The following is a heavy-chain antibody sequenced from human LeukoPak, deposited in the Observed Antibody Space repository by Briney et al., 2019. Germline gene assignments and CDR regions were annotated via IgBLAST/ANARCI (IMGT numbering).Heavy chain of an antibody. CDR2: LRGDGET. CDR1: GFIFRNYA. J-gene: IGHJ4*02. D-gene: IGHD3-16*01. V-gene: IGHV3-23*01. Sequence: PGGSLRLSCAASGFIFRNYAMSWVRQGPARGLEWVSSLRGDGETFYADSVKGRFTLSRDDSRNTVYLQLNNLRVEDTAIYYCAKASWVSNVDAVLWGQGTLVTVYS. CDR3: AKASWVSNVDAVL.